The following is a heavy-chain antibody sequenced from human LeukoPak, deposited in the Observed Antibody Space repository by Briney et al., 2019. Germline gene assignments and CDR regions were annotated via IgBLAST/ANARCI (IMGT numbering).Heavy chain of an antibody. CDR2: IIPILGIA. CDR3: ARGRGGYCGGDCYWYYFDY. D-gene: IGHD2-21*02. J-gene: IGHJ4*02. Sequence: SVKVSCKASGGTFSSYAISWVRQAPGQGLEWMGRIIPILGIANYAQKFQGRVTITADKSTSTAYMELSSLRSEDTAVYYCARGRGGYCGGDCYWYYFDYWGQGTLVTVSS. CDR1: GGTFSSYA. V-gene: IGHV1-69*04.